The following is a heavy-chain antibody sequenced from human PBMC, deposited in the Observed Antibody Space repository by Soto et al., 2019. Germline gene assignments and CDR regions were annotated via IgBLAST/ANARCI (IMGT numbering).Heavy chain of an antibody. D-gene: IGHD2-2*02. CDR3: ASVTRTCISTSCYRYYYGMDV. CDR1: GGSVSSGSYY. J-gene: IGHJ6*02. V-gene: IGHV4-61*01. CDR2: IYYSGST. Sequence: QVQLQESGPGLVKPSETLSLTCTVSGGSVSSGSYYWSWIRQPPGKELEWIGYIYYSGSTNYNPSLKSRVTISVHTSKNQFSLKLSSVTAADTAVYYCASVTRTCISTSCYRYYYGMDVWGQGTTVTVSS.